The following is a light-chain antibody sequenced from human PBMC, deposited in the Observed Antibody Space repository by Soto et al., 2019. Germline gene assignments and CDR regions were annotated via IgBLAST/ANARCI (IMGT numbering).Light chain of an antibody. J-gene: IGKJ1*01. CDR1: QIIRTY. Sequence: DIQMTQSPSSLSASVGARVTITCRASQIIRTYLHWYQHKPGKAPKLLIYGASSLHSGVPSRFSGSGSGTEFTLTIRSLQPEDFATYYCQQSSSPPWTFGPGTKVEIK. CDR2: GAS. V-gene: IGKV1-39*01. CDR3: QQSSSPPWT.